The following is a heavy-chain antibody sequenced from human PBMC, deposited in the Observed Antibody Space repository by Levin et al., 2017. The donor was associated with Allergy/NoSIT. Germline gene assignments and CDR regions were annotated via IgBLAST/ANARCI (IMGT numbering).Heavy chain of an antibody. D-gene: IGHD6-19*01. J-gene: IGHJ4*02. CDR1: GFSLSNAW. Sequence: GWSLRLSCAASGFSLSNAWMNWVRQAPGKGLEWVGRISTKTDGAATDYAAPVKGRFTISRDDSTNTLYLQMNNLKIEDTAVYYCCTQFQWWGQGTLVTVSS. V-gene: IGHV3-15*01. CDR2: ISTKTDGAAT. CDR3: CTQFQW.